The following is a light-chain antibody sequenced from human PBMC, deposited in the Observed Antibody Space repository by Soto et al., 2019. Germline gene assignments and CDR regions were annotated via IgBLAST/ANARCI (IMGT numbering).Light chain of an antibody. CDR3: QQSGSSPLT. Sequence: EIVLAQSPGTLSLSPGERATLSCRASQSVSSSYLAWYQQKPGQGPRLLIYGASSRATGIPDRFSGSGSGTDFALTISRLEPEDFAVYYCQQSGSSPLTFCGGTKVAIK. CDR1: QSVSSSY. CDR2: GAS. J-gene: IGKJ4*01. V-gene: IGKV3-20*01.